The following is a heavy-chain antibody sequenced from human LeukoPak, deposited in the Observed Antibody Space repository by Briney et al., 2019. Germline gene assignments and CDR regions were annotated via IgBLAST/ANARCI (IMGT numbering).Heavy chain of an antibody. Sequence: GGSLRLSCAASGVTFSSYWMHWVRQAPGKGLVWVSRINSDGSSTSYADSVKGRFTISRDNAKNTLYLQMNSLRAEDTAVYYCARDFRPAALPPNYYYYGMDVWGQGTTVTVSS. D-gene: IGHD2-2*01. V-gene: IGHV3-74*01. CDR2: INSDGSST. J-gene: IGHJ6*02. CDR3: ARDFRPAALPPNYYYYGMDV. CDR1: GVTFSSYW.